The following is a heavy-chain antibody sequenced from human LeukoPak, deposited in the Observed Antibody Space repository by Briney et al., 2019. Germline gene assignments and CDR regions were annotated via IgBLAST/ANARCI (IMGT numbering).Heavy chain of an antibody. D-gene: IGHD3-16*01. CDR1: GFAVSSNY. J-gene: IGHJ4*02. Sequence: GGSLRLSCAASGFAVSSNYMSWVRQAPGKGLEWVSIIYSGGSTYYADSVKGRFTISRDNSKNTLYLQMNSLRAEDTAVYHCARGGNGPFEYWGQGTLVTVSS. V-gene: IGHV3-53*01. CDR3: ARGGNGPFEY. CDR2: IYSGGST.